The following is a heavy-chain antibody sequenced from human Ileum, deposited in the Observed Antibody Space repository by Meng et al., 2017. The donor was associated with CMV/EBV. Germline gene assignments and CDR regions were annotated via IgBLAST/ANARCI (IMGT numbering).Heavy chain of an antibody. D-gene: IGHD3-10*01. J-gene: IGHJ4*02. V-gene: IGHV4-4*07. CDR2: LRTSGTT. CDR3: GRAGARGVPVDI. Sequence: QMPLQGSGPGPVKPSGTRSLTCTASGGSISGDHWTWIRKPAGKGLEWIGRLRTSGTTDPNPSLKSRVTLSIDTSKNQFSLKLSSVTAADTAVYYCGRAGARGVPVDIWGQGTLVTVSS. CDR1: GGSISGDH.